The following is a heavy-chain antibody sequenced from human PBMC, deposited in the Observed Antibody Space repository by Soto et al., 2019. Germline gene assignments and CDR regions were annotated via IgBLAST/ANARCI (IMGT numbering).Heavy chain of an antibody. CDR3: ATQFRYSGYDTIDY. D-gene: IGHD5-12*01. CDR2: IYYSGST. V-gene: IGHV4-39*01. CDR1: DGSISNISYH. J-gene: IGHJ4*02. Sequence: LEPLSLTCTVSDGSISNISYHWVWIRQPPGKGLEWIGSIYYSGSTYYDPSLKSRVTISVDTSKNQFSLKLSSVTAADTAVYYCATQFRYSGYDTIDYWGQGTLVTVSS.